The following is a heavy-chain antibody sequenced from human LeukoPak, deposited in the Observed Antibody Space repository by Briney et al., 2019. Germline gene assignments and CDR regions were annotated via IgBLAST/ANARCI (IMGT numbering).Heavy chain of an antibody. CDR1: GFTFSSYS. CDR3: ARDRDTGYSSSWYFPPPNWFDP. J-gene: IGHJ5*02. Sequence: GGSLRLSCAASGFTFSSYSMNWVRQAPGKGLEWVSYISSSSSTIYYADSVKGRFTISRDNAKNSLYLQMNSLRAEDTAVYYCARDRDTGYSSSWYFPPPNWFDPWGQGTLVTVSS. D-gene: IGHD6-13*01. V-gene: IGHV3-48*01. CDR2: ISSSSSTI.